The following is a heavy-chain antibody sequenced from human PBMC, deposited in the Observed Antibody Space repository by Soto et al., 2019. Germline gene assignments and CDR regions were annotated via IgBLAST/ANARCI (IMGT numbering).Heavy chain of an antibody. V-gene: IGHV1-18*01. CDR3: ARDSGAEVVAPPEVRYMDV. J-gene: IGHJ6*03. Sequence: QVHLVQSGAEVKRPGASVKISCKASGYTFTNYGFSWVRQAPGQGLEWLGWISSFNGNTYYAQKMQGRVTMTTDTSTTTVYLERRSLTPDDTAVYFCARDSGAEVVAPPEVRYMDVWGKGTTVTVSS. CDR1: GYTFTNYG. CDR2: ISSFNGNT. D-gene: IGHD1-26*01.